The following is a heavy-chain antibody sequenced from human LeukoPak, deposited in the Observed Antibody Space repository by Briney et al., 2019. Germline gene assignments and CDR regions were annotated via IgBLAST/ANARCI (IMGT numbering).Heavy chain of an antibody. Sequence: PGGSLRLSCAVSRFTFSNHWMGWVRQAPGKGLEWVANIKEDGSEKYYVDSVKGRFTISRDNAKNSLYLQMNSLRAGNTAVYCCARYRGLGGGYYFDYWGQGTLVTVSS. CDR3: ARYRGLGGGYYFDY. CDR1: RFTFSNHW. D-gene: IGHD5-12*01. V-gene: IGHV3-7*04. CDR2: IKEDGSEK. J-gene: IGHJ4*02.